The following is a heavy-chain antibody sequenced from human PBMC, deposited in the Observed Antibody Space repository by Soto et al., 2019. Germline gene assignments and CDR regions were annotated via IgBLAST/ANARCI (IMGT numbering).Heavy chain of an antibody. V-gene: IGHV3-21*01. J-gene: IGHJ6*02. Sequence: EVQLVESGGGLVKPGGSLRLSCAASGFTFSSYSMNWVRQAPGKGLEWVSSISSSSSYIYYADSVKGRFTISRDNAKNSLYLQMNSLRAEDTALYYCARGGVDFWSGSLPYYYYYGMDVWGQGTTVTVSS. CDR3: ARGGVDFWSGSLPYYYYYGMDV. CDR1: GFTFSSYS. CDR2: ISSSSSYI. D-gene: IGHD3-3*01.